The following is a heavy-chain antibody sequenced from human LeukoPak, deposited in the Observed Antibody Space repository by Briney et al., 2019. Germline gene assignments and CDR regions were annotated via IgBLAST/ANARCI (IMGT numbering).Heavy chain of an antibody. CDR1: GFTFSSYG. J-gene: IGHJ4*02. V-gene: IGHV3-30*03. D-gene: IGHD6-19*01. Sequence: GRSLRLSCAASGFTFSSYGMHWVRQAPGKGLEWVAVISYDGSNKYYADSVKGRFTISRDNSKTTLYLQMNSLRAEDTAVYYCASSVAGPIDYWGREPWSPSPQ. CDR3: ASSVAGPIDY. CDR2: ISYDGSNK.